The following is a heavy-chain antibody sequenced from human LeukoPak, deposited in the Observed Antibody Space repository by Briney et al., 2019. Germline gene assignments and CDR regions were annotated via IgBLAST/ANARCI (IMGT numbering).Heavy chain of an antibody. Sequence: SETLSLTCTVSGGSFSSTEFYWGWIRQAPGKGLQWVGNIYYSGSTYYNPSLTGRVTMSVDTSKNQFSLKMPSVTAADTAVYYCTRLSKGRYFDYIFDYWGQGSLVTVSS. D-gene: IGHD3-9*01. V-gene: IGHV4-39*01. CDR1: GGSFSSTEFY. CDR3: TRLSKGRYFDYIFDY. J-gene: IGHJ4*02. CDR2: IYYSGST.